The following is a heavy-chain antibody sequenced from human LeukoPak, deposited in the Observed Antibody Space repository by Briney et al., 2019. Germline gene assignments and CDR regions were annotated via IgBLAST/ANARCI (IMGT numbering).Heavy chain of an antibody. CDR2: IIPIFGTA. CDR1: GGTFSSYA. D-gene: IGHD3-22*01. V-gene: IGHV1-69*05. Sequence: SVKVSCKASGGTFSSYAISWVRQAPGQGLEWMGGIIPIFGTANYAQKFQGRVTMTRDTSTSTVYMELSSLRSEDTAVYYCARAPKDYYDSSGSSLDYWGQGTLVTVSS. J-gene: IGHJ4*02. CDR3: ARAPKDYYDSSGSSLDY.